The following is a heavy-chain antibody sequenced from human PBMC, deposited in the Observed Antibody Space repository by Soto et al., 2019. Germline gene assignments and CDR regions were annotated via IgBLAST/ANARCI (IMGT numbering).Heavy chain of an antibody. Sequence: EVQVVESGGGLVQPGGSLRLSCAASGFTVTSNYMSWVRQTPGKGLEGVSLIYSGGAIVYADSVMGRFTVSRDNSRNTMFLQMNSLRAGDTGVYFCARDFGSDATGYYGMDVWGQGTTVTVSS. CDR3: ARDFGSDATGYYGMDV. J-gene: IGHJ6*02. CDR1: GFTVTSNY. D-gene: IGHD3-10*01. CDR2: IYSGGAI. V-gene: IGHV3-66*01.